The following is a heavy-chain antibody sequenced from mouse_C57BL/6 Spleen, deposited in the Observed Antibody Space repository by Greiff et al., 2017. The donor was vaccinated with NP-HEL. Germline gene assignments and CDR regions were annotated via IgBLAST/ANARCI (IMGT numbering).Heavy chain of an antibody. CDR2: IDPETGGT. CDR1: GYTFTDYE. J-gene: IGHJ4*01. CDR3: TRSPYDFYAMDY. V-gene: IGHV1-15*01. Sequence: VKLVESGAELVRPGASVTLSCKASGYTFTDYEMHWVKQTPVHGLEWIGAIDPETGGTAYNQKFKGKAILTADKSSSTAYMELRSLTSEDSAVYYCTRSPYDFYAMDYWGQGTSVTVSS.